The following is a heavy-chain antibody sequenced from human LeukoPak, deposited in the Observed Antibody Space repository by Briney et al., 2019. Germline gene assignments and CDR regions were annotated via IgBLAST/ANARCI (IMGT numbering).Heavy chain of an antibody. CDR2: IYYSGNT. CDR1: GGSISSSNW. V-gene: IGHV4-4*01. CDR3: ARDHWFDP. Sequence: SGTLSLTCAVSGGSISSSNWWSWVRQPPGKGLEWIGHIYYSGNTNYNPSLESRVTIPVDTSKNQFSLKLSSVTAADTAVFCCARDHWFDPWGQEPWSPSPQ. J-gene: IGHJ5*02.